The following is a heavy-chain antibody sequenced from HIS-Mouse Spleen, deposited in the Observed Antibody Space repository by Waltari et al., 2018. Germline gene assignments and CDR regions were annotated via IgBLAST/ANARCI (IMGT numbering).Heavy chain of an antibody. CDR1: GGSISRGGYY. D-gene: IGHD3-3*01. CDR2: IYYSGST. V-gene: IGHV4-31*03. J-gene: IGHJ5*02. Sequence: QVQLQESGPGLVKPSQTLSLTCTVSGGSISRGGYYGSWLRQHPGTGLEWIGYIYYSGSTYYNPSLKSRVTISVDTSKNQFSLKLSSVTAADTAVYYCARSPYYDFWSGYSDNWFDPWGQGTLVTVSS. CDR3: ARSPYYDFWSGYSDNWFDP.